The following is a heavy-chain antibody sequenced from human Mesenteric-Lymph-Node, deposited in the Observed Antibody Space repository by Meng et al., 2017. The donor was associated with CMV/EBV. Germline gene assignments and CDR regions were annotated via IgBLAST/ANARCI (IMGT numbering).Heavy chain of an antibody. CDR3: ARAGYYDILTGWSDRHNWFDP. D-gene: IGHD3-9*01. J-gene: IGHJ5*02. CDR2: IYYSGST. V-gene: IGHV4-59*01. Sequence: SETLSLTCTVSGGSISSYYWSWIRQPPGKGLEWIGYIYYSGSTNYNPSLKSRVTISVDTSKNQFSLKLSSVTAADTAVYYCARAGYYDILTGWSDRHNWFDPWGQGTLVTVSS. CDR1: GGSISSYY.